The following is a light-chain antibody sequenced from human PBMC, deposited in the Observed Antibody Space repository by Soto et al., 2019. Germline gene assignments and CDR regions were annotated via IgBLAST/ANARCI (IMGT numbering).Light chain of an antibody. Sequence: QSALTQPASVSGSPGQSITISCTGTSSDVGGYNYVSWYQQHPGKAPQLMIYDVSNRPSGVSNRFSGSKSGNTASLTISGLQAEDEADYYCSSYTSSSTPVVFGGGTKLPVL. CDR3: SSYTSSSTPVV. J-gene: IGLJ2*01. CDR1: SSDVGGYNY. CDR2: DVS. V-gene: IGLV2-14*01.